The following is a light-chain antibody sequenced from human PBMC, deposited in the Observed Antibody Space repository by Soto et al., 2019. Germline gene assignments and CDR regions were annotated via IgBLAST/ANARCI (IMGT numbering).Light chain of an antibody. CDR3: QVWDSSSDHP. CDR1: NIGSKS. V-gene: IGLV3-21*02. Sequence: SYELTQPPSVSVAPGQTARITCGGNNIGSKSVHWYQQKPGQAPVLVVYDDSDRPSGTPERFSGSNSGNTATLTISRVEAGDEADYYCQVWDSSSDHPFGTGTKVTVL. CDR2: DDS. J-gene: IGLJ1*01.